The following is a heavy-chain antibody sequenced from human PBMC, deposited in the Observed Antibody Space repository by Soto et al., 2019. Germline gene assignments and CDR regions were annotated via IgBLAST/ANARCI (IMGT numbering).Heavy chain of an antibody. V-gene: IGHV3-23*01. CDR1: GFTFSSYA. J-gene: IGHJ5*02. CDR3: AKWGDFWSGYYPSWFDP. Sequence: EVQLLESGGGLVQPGGSLRLSCAASGFTFSSYAMSWVRKAPGKGLEWVSAISGSGGSTYYADSVKGRFTISRDNSKNTLYLQMNSLRAEDTAVYYCAKWGDFWSGYYPSWFDPWGQGTLVTVSS. D-gene: IGHD3-3*01. CDR2: ISGSGGST.